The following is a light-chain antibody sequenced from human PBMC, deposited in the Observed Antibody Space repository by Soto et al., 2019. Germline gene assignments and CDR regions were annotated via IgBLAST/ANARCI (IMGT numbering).Light chain of an antibody. Sequence: IPLTQSPSSLSASVGDRVTVTCRASQDIRNYLAWYQQKPGKAPKLLICDASTLYSGVPSRFSGSGSGTKFTLTIASLQPDDFATYYCQQYETFSGTFGPGTKVDIK. CDR1: QDIRNY. V-gene: IGKV1-9*01. CDR2: DAS. J-gene: IGKJ1*01. CDR3: QQYETFSGT.